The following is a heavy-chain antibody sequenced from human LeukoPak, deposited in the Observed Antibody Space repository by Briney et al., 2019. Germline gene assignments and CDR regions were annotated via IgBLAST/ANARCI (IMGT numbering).Heavy chain of an antibody. D-gene: IGHD5-12*01. V-gene: IGHV4-34*01. CDR2: INHSGST. J-gene: IGHJ4*02. Sequence: SETLSLTCAVYGGSFNSYYWNWIRQPPGKGLEWIGEINHSGSTKYNPSLKSQVTISADTSKNQFSLKLSSVTAADTAVYYCATSRGYSAYDFQWGQGTLVTVSS. CDR1: GGSFNSYY. CDR3: ATSRGYSAYDFQ.